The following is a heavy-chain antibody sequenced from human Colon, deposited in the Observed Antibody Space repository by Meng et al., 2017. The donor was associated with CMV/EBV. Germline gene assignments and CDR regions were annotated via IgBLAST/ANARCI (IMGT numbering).Heavy chain of an antibody. V-gene: IGHV1-18*01. CDR1: GYTFTSYG. J-gene: IGHJ5*02. CDR3: ARSLTSGIVVVPAAPLDP. CDR2: ISAYNGNT. D-gene: IGHD2-2*01. Sequence: ASVKVSCKASGYTFTSYGISWVRQAPGQGLEWMGWISAYNGNTNYAQNLRDRVTMTTDTSTSTAYMELERLRSDDTAIYYCARSLTSGIVVVPAAPLDPWGQGTLVTVSS.